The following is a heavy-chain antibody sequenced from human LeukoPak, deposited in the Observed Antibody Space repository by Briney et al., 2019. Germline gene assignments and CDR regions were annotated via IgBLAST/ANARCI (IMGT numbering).Heavy chain of an antibody. CDR3: AKDLEAARVATMGD. Sequence: GRSLRLSCAASGFTFSSYGMHWVRQAPGKGLEWVAFIRYDGTNKYYADSVKGRFTISRDNSKNTLYLQINSLRAEDTAVYYCAKDLEAARVATMGDWGQGTLVTVSS. CDR2: IRYDGTNK. V-gene: IGHV3-30*02. CDR1: GFTFSSYG. J-gene: IGHJ4*02. D-gene: IGHD5-12*01.